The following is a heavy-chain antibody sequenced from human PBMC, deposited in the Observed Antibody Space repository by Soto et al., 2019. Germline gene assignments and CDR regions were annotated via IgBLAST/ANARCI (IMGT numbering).Heavy chain of an antibody. D-gene: IGHD6-19*01. Sequence: QVQLQESGPGLVRPSETLSLTCTVSAGSISSNYWNWIRQAPGKGLEWIGLIHPSGSTNYNPSLKSRGTISLDTSKNQLSLKLSSVTAADTAVYYCTIGAGWTTDYWGQGTLVTVSS. CDR1: AGSISSNY. V-gene: IGHV4-4*07. CDR2: IHPSGST. CDR3: TIGAGWTTDY. J-gene: IGHJ4*02.